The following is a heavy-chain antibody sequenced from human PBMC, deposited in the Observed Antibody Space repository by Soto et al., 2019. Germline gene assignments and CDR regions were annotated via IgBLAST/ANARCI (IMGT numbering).Heavy chain of an antibody. Sequence: SETLSLTCTVSGGSVSSGCYYWSWIRQPPGKGLEWIGYSYYSGSTNYNPSLKSRVTISVDTSQNQLSLKLSSVTAADSAVDYYTRSPFHVSSTSLYLYGYWGQGTLVTVSS. D-gene: IGHD2-2*01. CDR3: TRSPFHVSSTSLYLYGY. J-gene: IGHJ4*02. CDR2: SYYSGST. CDR1: GGSVSSGCYY. V-gene: IGHV4-61*01.